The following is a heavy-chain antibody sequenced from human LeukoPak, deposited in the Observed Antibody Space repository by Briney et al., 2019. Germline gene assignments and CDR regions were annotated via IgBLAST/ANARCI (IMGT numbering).Heavy chain of an antibody. Sequence: GGSLRLSCAASGFTFSSYGMHWVRQAPGKGLEWVAFIKYEGSDKYYIDSVKGRFTIPGDNSKNTLFLQMNSLRPEDTAVYYCAKGRGSSGYIYFDYWGQGTLVTVSS. CDR1: GFTFSSYG. J-gene: IGHJ4*02. CDR3: AKGRGSSGYIYFDY. V-gene: IGHV3-30*02. D-gene: IGHD6-19*01. CDR2: IKYEGSDK.